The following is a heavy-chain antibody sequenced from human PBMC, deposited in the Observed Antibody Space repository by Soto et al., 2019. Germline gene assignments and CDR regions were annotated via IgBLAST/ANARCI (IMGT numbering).Heavy chain of an antibody. CDR1: GGTFSSYA. CDR2: IIPIFGTA. V-gene: IGHV1-69*01. D-gene: IGHD2-15*01. J-gene: IGHJ6*02. CDR3: ARDPGYCSGGSCLGYYYGMDV. Sequence: QVQLVQSGAEGKKPGSSVKVSCKASGGTFSSYAISWVRQAPGQGLEWMGGIIPIFGTANYAQKFQGRVTITADESTSTAYMELSSLRSEDTAMYYCARDPGYCSGGSCLGYYYGMDVWGQGTTVTVSS.